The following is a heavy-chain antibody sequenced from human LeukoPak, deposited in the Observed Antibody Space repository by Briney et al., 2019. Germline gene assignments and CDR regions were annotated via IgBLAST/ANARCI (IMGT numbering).Heavy chain of an antibody. D-gene: IGHD1-26*01. CDR2: ISSNGGST. CDR1: GLTFSSYA. Sequence: PGGSLRLSCAASGLTFSSYAMHWVRQAPGKGLEYVSAISSNGGSTYYANSVKGRFTISRDNSKNTLYLQMGSLRAEDMAVYYCAAGVGATGDFDYWGQGTLVTVSS. V-gene: IGHV3-64*01. J-gene: IGHJ4*02. CDR3: AAGVGATGDFDY.